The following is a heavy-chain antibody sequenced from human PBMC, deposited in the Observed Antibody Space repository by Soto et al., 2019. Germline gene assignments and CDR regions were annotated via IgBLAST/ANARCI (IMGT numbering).Heavy chain of an antibody. Sequence: EVQLVESGGGLVKPGESLRLSCAASGLSFTTAWMSCVRQAPGKGLEWVGRIKSTTDGGTTDYAAPVKGRFPISRDDSQSTRYLQMHSLKTEDTDRYDCSTDNGVYGLAVWGQGTTVTVSS. J-gene: IGHJ6*02. CDR2: IKSTTDGGTT. D-gene: IGHD3-10*01. V-gene: IGHV3-15*01. CDR3: STDNGVYGLAV. CDR1: GLSFTTAW.